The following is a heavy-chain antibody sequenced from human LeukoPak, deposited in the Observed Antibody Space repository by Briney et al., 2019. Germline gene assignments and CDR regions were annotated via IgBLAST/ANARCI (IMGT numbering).Heavy chain of an antibody. CDR1: GFSFSSYA. CDR2: VNRDGSST. Sequence: GGSLGLSCAASGFSFSSYAMSWVRQAPGKGLVWVSRVNRDGSSTSYADSVKGRFTISRDNAKNTLSLQMNSLRAEDTAVYYCARDWSISAAGDTYWGQGTLVTVSS. D-gene: IGHD6-13*01. CDR3: ARDWSISAAGDTY. V-gene: IGHV3-74*01. J-gene: IGHJ4*02.